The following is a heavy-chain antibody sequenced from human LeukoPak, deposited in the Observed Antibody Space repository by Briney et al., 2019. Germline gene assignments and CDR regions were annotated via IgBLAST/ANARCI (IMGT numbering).Heavy chain of an antibody. V-gene: IGHV4-34*01. CDR2: INHSGST. D-gene: IGHD3-10*01. CDR1: GGSFSGYY. J-gene: IGHJ4*02. Sequence: PSETLSLTCAVYGGSFSGYYWSWIRQPPGKGLEWIGDINHSGSTNYNPSLKSRVTISVDTSKNQFSLKLSSVTAADTAVYYCARGHYYGSGSYYKVVRKMYYFDYWGQGTLVTVSS. CDR3: ARGHYYGSGSYYKVVRKMYYFDY.